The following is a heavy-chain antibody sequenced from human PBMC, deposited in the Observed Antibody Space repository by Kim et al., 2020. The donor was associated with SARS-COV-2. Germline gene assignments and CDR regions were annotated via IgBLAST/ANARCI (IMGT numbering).Heavy chain of an antibody. D-gene: IGHD2-2*01. CDR3: ARGRPFHNVVVVPTAKNYFFDY. J-gene: IGHJ4*02. V-gene: IGHV1-69*13. CDR1: GGTFSKDA. Sequence: SVKVSCKASGGTFSKDAINWVRQAPGQGLDWMGAIIPMFGTPNYAQSFQGRVTIIADESTSTVSMELSRLRSEDTAVYYCARGRPFHNVVVVPTAKNYFFDYWGQGTLVTVSS. CDR2: IIPMFGTP.